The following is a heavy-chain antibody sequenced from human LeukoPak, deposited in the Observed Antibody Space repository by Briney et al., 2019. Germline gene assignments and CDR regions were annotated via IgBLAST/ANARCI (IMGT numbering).Heavy chain of an antibody. J-gene: IGHJ3*02. Sequence: SETLSLTCTVSGGSISSYYWSWIRQPAGKGLEWIGRIYTSGSTNYNPSLKSRVTMSVDTSKNQFSLKLSSVTAADTAVYYCARGEVAYSSDAFDNWGQGTMVTVSS. CDR3: ARGEVAYSSDAFDN. CDR1: GGSISSYY. CDR2: IYTSGST. D-gene: IGHD5-18*01. V-gene: IGHV4-4*07.